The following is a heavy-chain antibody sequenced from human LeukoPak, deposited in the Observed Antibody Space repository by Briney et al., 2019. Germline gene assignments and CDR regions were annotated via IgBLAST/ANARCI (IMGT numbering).Heavy chain of an antibody. CDR1: GFTVSSYE. CDR2: IGSSGSTI. J-gene: IGHJ4*02. V-gene: IGHV3-48*03. CDR3: ARVTSGWSYFDS. D-gene: IGHD6-19*01. Sequence: GGSLRLSCAAAGFTVSSYEMNSVRQAPGKGLEWVSYIGSSGSTIYHADSVRGRFTISRDNAKNSLYLQMSSLRADDTAIYYCARVTSGWSYFDSSGQGGKATVSS.